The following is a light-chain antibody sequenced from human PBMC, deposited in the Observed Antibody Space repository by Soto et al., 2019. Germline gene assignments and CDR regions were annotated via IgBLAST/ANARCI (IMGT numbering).Light chain of an antibody. CDR1: QGISSY. CDR3: QQLNSYLT. CDR2: AAS. V-gene: IGKV1-9*01. J-gene: IGKJ4*01. Sequence: IQLTQSPSSLSASVGDRVTITCRASQGISSYLAWCQQKPGKAPKLLIYAASTLQSGVPSRFSGSGSGTDFTLTISSLQPEDFATYYCQQLNSYLTFGGGTKVEIK.